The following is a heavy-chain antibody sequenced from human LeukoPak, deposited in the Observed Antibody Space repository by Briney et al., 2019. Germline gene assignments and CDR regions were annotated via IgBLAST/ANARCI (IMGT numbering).Heavy chain of an antibody. D-gene: IGHD6-25*01. CDR1: GFTFRTFA. J-gene: IGHJ4*02. V-gene: IGHV3-53*01. CDR2: IYSGGST. Sequence: GGSLRLSCAASGFTFRTFAMSWVRQAPGKGLEWVSVIYSGGSTYYADSVKGRFTISRDNSKNTLYLQMNSLRAEDTAVYYCARGGYVKVLDYWGQGTLVTVSS. CDR3: ARGGYVKVLDY.